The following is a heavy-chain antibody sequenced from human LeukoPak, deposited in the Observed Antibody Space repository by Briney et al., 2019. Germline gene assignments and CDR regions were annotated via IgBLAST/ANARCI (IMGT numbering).Heavy chain of an antibody. Sequence: SETLSLTCTVSGGSISDYYWSWIRQPPGKGLEWIGYIYYSGSTHYNPSLKSRVIISVDTSKKQFSLKLTSVTAADTAVYYCARRYGDYWGQGTLVTVSS. V-gene: IGHV4-59*08. CDR1: GGSISDYY. D-gene: IGHD1-14*01. CDR2: IYYSGST. CDR3: ARRYGDY. J-gene: IGHJ4*02.